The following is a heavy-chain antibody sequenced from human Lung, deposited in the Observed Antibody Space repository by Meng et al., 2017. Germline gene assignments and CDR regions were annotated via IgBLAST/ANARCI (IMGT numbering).Heavy chain of an antibody. V-gene: IGHV4-34*12. Sequence: QVQLHLWGAGLLKPSETLSLTCAVYGGSFGGYYWSWIRQPPGKGLEWIGEIIDSGSTNYNPSLKSRVTISVDTSKNQFSLRVTSVTAADRAVYYCVRRTYSSGWYFDYWGQGTLVTVSS. J-gene: IGHJ4*02. CDR1: GGSFGGYY. D-gene: IGHD6-19*01. CDR2: IIDSGST. CDR3: VRRTYSSGWYFDY.